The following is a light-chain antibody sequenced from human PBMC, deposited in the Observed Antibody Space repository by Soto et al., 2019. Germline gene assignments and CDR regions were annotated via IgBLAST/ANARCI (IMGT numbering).Light chain of an antibody. Sequence: QSVLTQPASVSGSPGQSITISCTGTINDVGGYNSVSWYQQHPGKAPKLLIFGVHNRPSEISDRFSGSRSGNTASLTISGLQAEDEADYYCCSFTSMTTYVFGPGTKVTVL. CDR3: CSFTSMTTYV. CDR1: INDVGGYNS. CDR2: GVH. V-gene: IGLV2-14*01. J-gene: IGLJ1*01.